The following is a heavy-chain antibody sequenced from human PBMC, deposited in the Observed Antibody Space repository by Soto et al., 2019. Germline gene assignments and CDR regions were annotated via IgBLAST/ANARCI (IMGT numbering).Heavy chain of an antibody. CDR2: IFSNDEK. D-gene: IGHD1-26*01. CDR1: GFSLSNARMG. CDR3: ARMRVEGGCGGRGFDY. J-gene: IGHJ4*02. V-gene: IGHV2-26*01. Sequence: QVTLKESGPVLVKPTETLTLTCTVSGFSLSNARMGVSWIRQPPGKALEWLAHIFSNDEKSYSTSLKRRLTTAQDTPKSHVDLTMTNKDPLDTATYGCARMRVEGGCGGRGFDYWGQGTLVPVSS.